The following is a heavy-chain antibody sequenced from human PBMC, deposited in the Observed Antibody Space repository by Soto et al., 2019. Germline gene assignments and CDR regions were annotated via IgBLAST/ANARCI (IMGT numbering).Heavy chain of an antibody. Sequence: QVQLVESGGGVVQPGRSLRLSCAASGFTFSSYAMHWVRQAPGKGLEWVAVISYDGSNKYYADSVKGRFTISRDNSKNTLYLQMTSLRAEDTAVYYCERERAYYDILTGFEVGYGMDVWGQGTTVTVSS. CDR2: ISYDGSNK. J-gene: IGHJ6*02. D-gene: IGHD3-9*01. CDR3: ERERAYYDILTGFEVGYGMDV. V-gene: IGHV3-30-3*01. CDR1: GFTFSSYA.